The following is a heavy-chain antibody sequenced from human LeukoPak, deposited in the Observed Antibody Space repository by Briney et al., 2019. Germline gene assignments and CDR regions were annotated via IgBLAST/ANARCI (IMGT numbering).Heavy chain of an antibody. Sequence: GASVKVSCKASGYTFTSYGISWVRQAPGQGLEWMGWINPNSGGTNYAQKFQGRVTMTRDTSISTAYMELSRLRSDDTAVYYCAREYCSSTSCYRRYYYYYYGMDVWGQGTTVTVSS. CDR2: INPNSGGT. CDR1: GYTFTSYG. CDR3: AREYCSSTSCYRRYYYYYYGMDV. V-gene: IGHV1-2*02. D-gene: IGHD2-2*01. J-gene: IGHJ6*02.